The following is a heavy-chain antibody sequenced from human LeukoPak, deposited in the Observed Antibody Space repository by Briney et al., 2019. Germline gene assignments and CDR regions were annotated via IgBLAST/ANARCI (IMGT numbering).Heavy chain of an antibody. V-gene: IGHV3-23*01. J-gene: IGHJ6*02. CDR3: ARDLVAGISSYYYGMDV. CDR1: GFTFSSYA. Sequence: GSPRLSCAASGFTFSSYAMSWVRQAPGKGLEWVSAISGSGGSTYYADSVKGRFTISRDNSKNTLYLQMNSLRAEDTAVYYCARDLVAGISSYYYGMDVWGQGTTVTVSS. D-gene: IGHD6-19*01. CDR2: ISGSGGST.